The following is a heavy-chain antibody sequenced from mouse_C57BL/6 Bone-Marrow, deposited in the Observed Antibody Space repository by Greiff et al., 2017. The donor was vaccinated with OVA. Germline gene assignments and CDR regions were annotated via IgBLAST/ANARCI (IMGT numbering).Heavy chain of an antibody. D-gene: IGHD1-1*01. V-gene: IGHV1-69*01. CDR3: ARTYGKGFPYYAMDY. Sequence: QVQLQQPGAELVMPGASVKLSCKASGYTFTSYWMHWVKQRPGQGLEWIGEIDPSDSYTNYNQKFKDKSTLTVDKSSSTAYMQLSSLTSEDSAVYCCARTYGKGFPYYAMDYWGQGTSVTVSS. J-gene: IGHJ4*01. CDR1: GYTFTSYW. CDR2: IDPSDSYT.